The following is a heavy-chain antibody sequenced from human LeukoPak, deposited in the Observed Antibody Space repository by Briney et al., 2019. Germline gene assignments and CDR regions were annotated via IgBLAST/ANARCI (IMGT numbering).Heavy chain of an antibody. Sequence: KAGESLKISCKGSGYSFTSYWIGWVRQMPGKGLEWMGIIYPGGSDTRYSPSFQGQVTISADKSISTAYLQWSSLKASDTAMYYCASSGYSYGYYYYGMDVWGQGTTVTVSS. CDR3: ASSGYSYGYYYYGMDV. CDR1: GYSFTSYW. V-gene: IGHV5-51*01. J-gene: IGHJ6*02. CDR2: IYPGGSDT. D-gene: IGHD5-18*01.